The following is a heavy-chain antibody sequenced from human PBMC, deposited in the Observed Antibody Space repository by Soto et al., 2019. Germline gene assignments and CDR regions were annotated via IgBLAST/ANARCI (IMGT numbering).Heavy chain of an antibody. D-gene: IGHD4-17*01. V-gene: IGHV3-33*01. CDR2: IWYDGSNK. J-gene: IGHJ3*02. CDR3: ARGKDDYGGDDAFDI. Sequence: QVQLVGSGGGVVQPGRSLRLSCAASGFTFSSYGMRWVRQAPGKGLEWVAAIWYDGSNKYYADSVKGRFTISRDNSKNTLYLQMNSLRAEDTAVYYCARGKDDYGGDDAFDIWGQGTMVTVSS. CDR1: GFTFSSYG.